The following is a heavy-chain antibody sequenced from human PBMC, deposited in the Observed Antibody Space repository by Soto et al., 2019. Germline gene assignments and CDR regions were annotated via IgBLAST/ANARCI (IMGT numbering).Heavy chain of an antibody. CDR3: AREPWGIADDYGDYVGYYGMDV. V-gene: IGHV3-53*02. CDR2: IYSGGST. J-gene: IGHJ6*02. Sequence: EVQLVETGGGLIQPGGSLRLSCAASGFTVSSNYMSWVRQAPGKGLEWVSVIYSGGSTYYADSVKGRFTISRDNSKNTLYRQMNSLRAEDTAVYYCAREPWGIADDYGDYVGYYGMDVWGQGTTVTVSS. D-gene: IGHD4-17*01. CDR1: GFTVSSNY.